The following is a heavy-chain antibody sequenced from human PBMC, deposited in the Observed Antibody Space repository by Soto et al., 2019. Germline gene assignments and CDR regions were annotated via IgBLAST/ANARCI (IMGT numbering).Heavy chain of an antibody. Sequence: ASVKVSCKASGGTFSSYAISWVRQAPGQGLEWMGGIIPIFGTANYAQKFQGRVTITADESTSTAYMELSSLRSEDTAVYYCARVATICGVVIDYYYMDVWGKGTTVTVSS. CDR2: IIPIFGTA. CDR1: GGTFSSYA. CDR3: ARVATICGVVIDYYYMDV. D-gene: IGHD3-3*01. J-gene: IGHJ6*03. V-gene: IGHV1-69*13.